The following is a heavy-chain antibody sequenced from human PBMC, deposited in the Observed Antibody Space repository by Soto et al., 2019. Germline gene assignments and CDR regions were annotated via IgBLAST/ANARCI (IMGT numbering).Heavy chain of an antibody. CDR3: AREREGLTTVVTSYHDY. V-gene: IGHV1-2*02. Sequence: ASVKVSCKASGYTFTGYYMHWVRQAPGQGLEWMGWINPNSGGTNYAQKFQGRVTMTRDTSISTAYMELSRLRSDDTAVYYCAREREGLTTVVTSYHDYWGQGTLVTVSS. D-gene: IGHD4-17*01. CDR1: GYTFTGYY. CDR2: INPNSGGT. J-gene: IGHJ4*02.